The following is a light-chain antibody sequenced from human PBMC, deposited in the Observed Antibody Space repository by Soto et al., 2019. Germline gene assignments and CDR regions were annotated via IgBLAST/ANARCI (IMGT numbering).Light chain of an antibody. J-gene: IGLJ2*01. Sequence: QSVLTQPASVSGSPGQSITISCTGTSRDIGNYDFVSWYQQLPGTAPKVMIYEVRNRPSGVSDRFSGSKSGNTASLTISGLQAEDEAYYYCSSYTTTTSFVLFGGGTKLTVL. CDR1: SRDIGNYDF. V-gene: IGLV2-14*01. CDR2: EVR. CDR3: SSYTTTTSFVL.